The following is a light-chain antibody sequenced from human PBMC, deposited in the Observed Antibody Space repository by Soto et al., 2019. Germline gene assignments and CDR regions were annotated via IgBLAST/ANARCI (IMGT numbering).Light chain of an antibody. CDR3: SSYTSSSTLTV. CDR1: SSDVGGYNC. Sequence: QSALTQPASVSGSPGQSITISCTGTSSDVGGYNCVSWYQQHPGKAPKLMIYDVSHRPSGVSNRFSGSKSGNTASLTISGLQAEDEADYYCSSYTSSSTLTVFGTGTKLTVL. V-gene: IGLV2-14*01. J-gene: IGLJ1*01. CDR2: DVS.